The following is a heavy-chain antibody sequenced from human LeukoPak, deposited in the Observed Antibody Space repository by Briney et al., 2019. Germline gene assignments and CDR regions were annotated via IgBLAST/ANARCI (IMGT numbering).Heavy chain of an antibody. Sequence: GGSLRLSCAASGFTFSSYGMNWVRQAPGKGLEWVSSISDNGGDTYYADSVKGRFTISRDNSKNTLFLQMNSLRVDDTAVYYCAKRVPYSSSSVYFEYWGQGTLATVSS. CDR2: ISDNGGDT. CDR3: AKRVPYSSSSVYFEY. V-gene: IGHV3-23*01. CDR1: GFTFSSYG. J-gene: IGHJ4*02. D-gene: IGHD6-6*01.